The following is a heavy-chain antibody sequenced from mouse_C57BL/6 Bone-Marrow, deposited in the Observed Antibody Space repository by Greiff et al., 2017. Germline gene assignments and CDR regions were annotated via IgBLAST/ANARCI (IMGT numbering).Heavy chain of an antibody. CDR2: IYPRSGNT. V-gene: IGHV1-81*01. D-gene: IGHD2-1*01. J-gene: IGHJ4*01. Sequence: QVQLQQSGAELARPGASVKLSCKASGYTFTSYGISWVKQRTGQGLEWIGEIYPRSGNTYYNEKFKGKATLTADKSSSTAYMELRSLTSEDSAVYYCAREGLLLHAMHSWGQGTSGTVSS. CDR1: GYTFTSYG. CDR3: AREGLLLHAMHS.